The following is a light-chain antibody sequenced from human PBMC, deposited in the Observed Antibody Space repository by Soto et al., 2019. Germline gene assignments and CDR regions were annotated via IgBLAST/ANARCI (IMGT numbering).Light chain of an antibody. CDR1: QLISTW. V-gene: IGKV1-5*01. Sequence: DIQMTQSPSTLSASVGDRVTITCQASQLISTWLAWYQQKPGKAPKLLIYGASSWESGVPSRFSGSGSGTEFTLTISSLQPDDFATYYCQQYNGYPYTFGQGTKLEIK. J-gene: IGKJ2*01. CDR2: GAS. CDR3: QQYNGYPYT.